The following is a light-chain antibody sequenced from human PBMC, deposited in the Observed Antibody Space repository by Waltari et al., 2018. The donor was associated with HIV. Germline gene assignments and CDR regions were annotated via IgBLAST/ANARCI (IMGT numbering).Light chain of an antibody. Sequence: DIQMTQSPSSLSASVGDRVTITCQACQELRDFLNWYQQKPGKAPKLLIYDASNLETGVPSTFSGSGSGTDFTFTISSLQPEDIATYYCQQYDNLPLTFGGGTKVEIK. V-gene: IGKV1-33*01. CDR3: QQYDNLPLT. CDR1: QELRDF. J-gene: IGKJ4*01. CDR2: DAS.